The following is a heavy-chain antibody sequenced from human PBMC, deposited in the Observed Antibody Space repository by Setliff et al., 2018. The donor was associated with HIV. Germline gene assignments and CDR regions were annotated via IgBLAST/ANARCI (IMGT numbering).Heavy chain of an antibody. Sequence: GASVKVSCKASGGTFSSYAISWVRQAPGQGLEWMGGIIPIFGTANYAQKFQGRVTITTDESTSTAYMELSCLRSEDTAVYYCARGMAVAGDSPDYWGQGTLVTVSS. CDR2: IIPIFGTA. D-gene: IGHD2-15*01. V-gene: IGHV1-69*05. J-gene: IGHJ4*02. CDR3: ARGMAVAGDSPDY. CDR1: GGTFSSYA.